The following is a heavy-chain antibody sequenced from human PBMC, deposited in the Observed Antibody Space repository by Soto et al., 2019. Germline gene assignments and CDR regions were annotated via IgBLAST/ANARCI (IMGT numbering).Heavy chain of an antibody. D-gene: IGHD3-10*01. V-gene: IGHV3-23*01. Sequence: EVQVLESGGGLVQPGGSLRLSCAASGFTFRNHAMTWVRQAPGQGLEYVSSITNTGANTFYADSVKGRFTISRDNSKNTLYLQMNSLPAEDTAVCYCANTVLDRGAESWGQGTLVTVSS. CDR2: ITNTGANT. CDR1: GFTFRNHA. CDR3: ANTVLDRGAES. J-gene: IGHJ5*02.